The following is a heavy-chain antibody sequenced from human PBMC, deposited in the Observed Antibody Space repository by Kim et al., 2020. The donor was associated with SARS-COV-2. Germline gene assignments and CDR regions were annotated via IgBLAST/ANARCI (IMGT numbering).Heavy chain of an antibody. CDR2: INHSGST. V-gene: IGHV4-34*01. Sequence: SETLSLTCAVYGGSFSGYYWSWIRQPPGKGLEWIGEINHSGSTNYNPSLKSRVTISVDTSKNQFSLKLSSVTAADTAVYYCARRPYPGRGGYLQHWGQGTLVTVSS. D-gene: IGHD3-16*02. J-gene: IGHJ1*01. CDR3: ARRPYPGRGGYLQH. CDR1: GGSFSGYY.